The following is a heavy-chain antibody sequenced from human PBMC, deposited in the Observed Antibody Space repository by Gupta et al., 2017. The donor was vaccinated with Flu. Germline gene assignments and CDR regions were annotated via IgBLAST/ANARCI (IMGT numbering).Heavy chain of an antibody. CDR2: MNPNSGNT. CDR1: D. CDR3: AREGATPEAYYYYYMDG. V-gene: IGHV1-8*01. Sequence: DINWVRQATGQGLEWMGWMNPNSGNTGYAQKFQGRVNMTRNTSISTAYMELSSLRSEDTAVYYCAREGATPEAYYYYYMDGWGKGTTGTVAS. D-gene: IGHD1-26*01. J-gene: IGHJ6*03.